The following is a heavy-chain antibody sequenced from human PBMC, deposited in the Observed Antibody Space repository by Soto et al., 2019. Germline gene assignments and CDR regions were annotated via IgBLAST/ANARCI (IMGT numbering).Heavy chain of an antibody. CDR1: CGSISSSSYY. CDR3: ASQNSVYYYDTTGYFQH. J-gene: IGHJ1*01. CDR2: IYYSGST. D-gene: IGHD3-22*01. V-gene: IGHV4-39*01. Sequence: PSETLSLTCTVSCGSISSSSYYWGWIRQPPGKGLEWIGSIYYSGSTYYNPSLKSRVTISVDTSKNQFSLKLSSVTAADTAVYYCASQNSVYYYDTTGYFQHWGQGTLVTVSS.